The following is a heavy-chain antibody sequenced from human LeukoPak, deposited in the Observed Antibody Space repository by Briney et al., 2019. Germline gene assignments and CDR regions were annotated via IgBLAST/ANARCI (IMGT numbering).Heavy chain of an antibody. V-gene: IGHV4-38-2*01. CDR3: ARTTLEGFDN. Sequence: SETLSLTCAVSGYSIRSGYYWGWIRQPPAKGLEWIASINHNGNIYHNPSLKSRVTMSVDTSRDQFSLRLSSVTAADTAIYYCARTTLEGFDNWGQGTLVTVSS. D-gene: IGHD1-1*01. J-gene: IGHJ4*02. CDR2: INHNGNI. CDR1: GYSIRSGYY.